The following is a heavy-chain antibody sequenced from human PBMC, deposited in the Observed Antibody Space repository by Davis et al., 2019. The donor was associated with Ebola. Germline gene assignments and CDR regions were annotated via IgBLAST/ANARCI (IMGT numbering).Heavy chain of an antibody. V-gene: IGHV4-61*01. CDR3: ARDRWAAGDYYYYGMDV. CDR2: IYYSGST. J-gene: IGHJ6*02. D-gene: IGHD6-13*01. Sequence: PSETLSLTCTVSGGSVSSGSYYWSWIRQPPGKGLEWIGYIYYSGSTNYNPSLKSRVTISVDTSKNQFSLKLSSVTAADTAVYYCARDRWAAGDYYYYGMDVWGQGTTVTVSS. CDR1: GGSVSSGSYY.